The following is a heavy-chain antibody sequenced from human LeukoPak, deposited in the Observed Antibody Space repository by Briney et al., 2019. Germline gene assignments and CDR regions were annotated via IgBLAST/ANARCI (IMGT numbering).Heavy chain of an antibody. CDR2: ISSSGSTI. V-gene: IGHV3-11*04. Sequence: GGSLRLSCAASGFTFSDYYMSWIRQAPGKGLEWVSYISSSGSTIYYADSVKGRFTISRDNAKNSLYLQMNSLRAEDTAVYYCAREPDLYNWNYGGGYYFDYWGQGTLVTVSS. J-gene: IGHJ4*02. CDR1: GFTFSDYY. CDR3: AREPDLYNWNYGGGYYFDY. D-gene: IGHD1-7*01.